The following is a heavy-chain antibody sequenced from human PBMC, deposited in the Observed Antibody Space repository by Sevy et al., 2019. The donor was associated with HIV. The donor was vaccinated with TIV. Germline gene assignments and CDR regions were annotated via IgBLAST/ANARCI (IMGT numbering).Heavy chain of an antibody. CDR2: IDPRSNYK. Sequence: GGSLRLSCVGSGFALSSYSMNWFRQAPGKGLEWVSSIDPRSNYKYYADSLKGRFTISRDNAKNSVFLQMSSLRAEDTAVYYCARQVAYATSGIDFWGQGALVTVSS. V-gene: IGHV3-21*01. CDR3: ARQVAYATSGIDF. CDR1: GFALSSYS. J-gene: IGHJ4*02. D-gene: IGHD2-2*01.